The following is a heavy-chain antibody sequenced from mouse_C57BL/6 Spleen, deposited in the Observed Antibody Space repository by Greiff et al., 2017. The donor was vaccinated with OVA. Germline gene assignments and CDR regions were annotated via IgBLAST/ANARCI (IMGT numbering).Heavy chain of an antibody. CDR3: ARLRLRHYYSMDY. Sequence: QVQLQQPGAELVKPGASVKMSCKASGYTFTSYWITWVKQRPGQGLEWIGDIYPGSGSTNYTEKFKSKATLTVDTATSTAYMQLSSLTSEDSAMYYCARLRLRHYYSMDYWGQGTSVTVSS. D-gene: IGHD1-2*01. V-gene: IGHV1-55*01. J-gene: IGHJ4*01. CDR1: GYTFTSYW. CDR2: IYPGSGST.